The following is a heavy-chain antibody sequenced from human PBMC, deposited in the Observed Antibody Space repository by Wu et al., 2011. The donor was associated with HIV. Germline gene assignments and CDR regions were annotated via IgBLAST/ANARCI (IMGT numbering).Heavy chain of an antibody. CDR2: ISGYNGNT. CDR3: ARPYCSGGSCYFEYFSD. J-gene: IGHJ1*01. D-gene: IGHD2-15*01. V-gene: IGHV1-18*01. CDR1: GYTFTNYG. Sequence: QVQLVQSGAEVKKPGASVKVSCKASGYTFTNYGISWVRQAPGQGLEWMGWISGYNGNTNYVQKLQGRVTMTTDTSTSAAYMELRSLRSDDTAVYYCARPYCSGGSCYFEYFSDWGQGTLVTVSS.